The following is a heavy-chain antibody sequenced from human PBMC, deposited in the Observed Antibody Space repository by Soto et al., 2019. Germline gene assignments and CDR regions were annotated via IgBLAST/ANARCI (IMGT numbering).Heavy chain of an antibody. CDR1: GGSISSYY. V-gene: IGHV4-59*08. CDR2: IYYSGST. J-gene: IGHJ4*02. Sequence: SETLSLTCTVSGGSISSYYWSWIRQPPGKGLEWIGYIYYSGSTNYNPSLKSRVTISVDTSKNQFSLKLSSVTAADTAVYYCATYSGYDPYYLDYWGQGTLVTVSS. D-gene: IGHD5-12*01. CDR3: ATYSGYDPYYLDY.